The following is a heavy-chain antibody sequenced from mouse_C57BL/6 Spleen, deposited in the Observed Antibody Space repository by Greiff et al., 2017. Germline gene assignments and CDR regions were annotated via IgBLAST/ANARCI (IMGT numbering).Heavy chain of an antibody. D-gene: IGHD1-1*01. CDR3: ARVYYYGSSSYAMDY. CDR2: ISSGSSTI. CDR1: GFTFSDYG. Sequence: EVKLQESGGGLVKPGGSLKLSCAASGFTFSDYGMHWVRQAPEKGLEWVAYISSGSSTIYYADTVKGRFTLSRDNAKNTLFLQMTSLRSEVTAMYYSARVYYYGSSSYAMDYWGQGTSVTVSS. V-gene: IGHV5-17*01. J-gene: IGHJ4*01.